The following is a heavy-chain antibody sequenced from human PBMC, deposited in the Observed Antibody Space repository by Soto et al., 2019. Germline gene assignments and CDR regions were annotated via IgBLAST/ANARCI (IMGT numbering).Heavy chain of an antibody. Sequence: SETLSLTCAVYGGSFSGYYWSWIRQPPGKGLEWIGEINHSGSTNYNPSLKSRVTISVDTSKNQFSLKLSSVTAADTAVYYCARGCRPRTYTIFGVVIICNWFDPWGQGTLVTVS. CDR1: GGSFSGYY. D-gene: IGHD3-3*01. CDR3: ARGCRPRTYTIFGVVIICNWFDP. CDR2: INHSGST. J-gene: IGHJ5*02. V-gene: IGHV4-34*01.